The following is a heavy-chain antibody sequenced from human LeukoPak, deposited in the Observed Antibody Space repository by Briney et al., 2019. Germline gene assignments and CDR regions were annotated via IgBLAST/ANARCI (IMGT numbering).Heavy chain of an antibody. CDR1: GFTFSDYE. Sequence: GGSLRLSCAASGFTFSDYEMNWVRQIPGKGLEWLSYISNSGGTIYYADSVRGRFTVSRDNAKNSLYLQMNSLRAEDTAVYYCARGGARQQLVENYFDYWGQGTLVTVSS. J-gene: IGHJ4*02. CDR2: ISNSGGTI. CDR3: ARGGARQQLVENYFDY. V-gene: IGHV3-48*03. D-gene: IGHD6-13*01.